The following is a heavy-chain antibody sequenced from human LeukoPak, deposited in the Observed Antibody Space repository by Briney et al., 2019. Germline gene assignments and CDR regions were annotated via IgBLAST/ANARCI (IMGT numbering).Heavy chain of an antibody. J-gene: IGHJ4*02. CDR2: IYYSGST. CDR3: ARAPGTSYSSSAFDY. V-gene: IGHV4-39*07. CDR1: GGSISSSSYY. D-gene: IGHD6-6*01. Sequence: SETLSLTCTVSGGSISSSSYYWGWIRQPPGKGLEWIGSIYYSGSTYYNPSLKSRVTISVDTSKNQFSLKLSSVTAADTAVYYCARAPGTSYSSSAFDYWGQGTLVTVSS.